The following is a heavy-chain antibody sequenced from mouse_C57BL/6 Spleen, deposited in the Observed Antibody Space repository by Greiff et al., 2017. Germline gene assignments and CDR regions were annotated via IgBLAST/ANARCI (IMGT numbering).Heavy chain of an antibody. CDR1: GFTFTDYY. J-gene: IGHJ1*03. Sequence: EVQRVESGGGLVQPGGSLSLSCAASGFTFTDYYMSWVRQPPGKALEWLGFIRNKANGYTTEYSASVKGRFTISRDNSPSILYLQMNALRAEDSATYFCARYHYYGSSYWDFDVWGTGATVTVSS. V-gene: IGHV7-3*01. D-gene: IGHD1-1*01. CDR2: IRNKANGYTT. CDR3: ARYHYYGSSYWDFDV.